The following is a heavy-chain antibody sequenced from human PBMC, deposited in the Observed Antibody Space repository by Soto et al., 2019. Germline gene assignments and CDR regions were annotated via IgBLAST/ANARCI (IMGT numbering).Heavy chain of an antibody. V-gene: IGHV4-31*03. Sequence: QVQLQESGPGLVKPSQTLSLTCTVSGGSISSGGYYWSWIRQHPGKGLEWIGYIYYSGSTYYNPSLKSRVTISVDTSKNQFSLKLSTVTAADTAVDYCARGRPVTSGYFDYWGQGSLVTVSS. J-gene: IGHJ4*02. CDR2: IYYSGST. CDR1: GGSISSGGYY. D-gene: IGHD4-17*01. CDR3: ARGRPVTSGYFDY.